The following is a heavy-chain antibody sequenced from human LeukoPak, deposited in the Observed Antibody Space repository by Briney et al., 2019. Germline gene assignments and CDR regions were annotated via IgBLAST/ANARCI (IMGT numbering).Heavy chain of an antibody. CDR3: ARDLNSYGSGATIAY. CDR1: GFTFSTYG. CDR2: IWYDGSKK. Sequence: GGSLRLSCAASGFTFSTYGMHWVRQAPGKGLEWLTDIWYDGSKKYYTDSVKGRFTISRDNSKNPLYLQMSSLRAEDTAVYYCARDLNSYGSGATIAYWGQGTLVTVSS. V-gene: IGHV3-33*01. J-gene: IGHJ4*02. D-gene: IGHD3-10*01.